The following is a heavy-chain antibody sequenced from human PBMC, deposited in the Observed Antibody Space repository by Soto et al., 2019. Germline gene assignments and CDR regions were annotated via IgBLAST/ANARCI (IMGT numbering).Heavy chain of an antibody. V-gene: IGHV3-23*01. Sequence: GGYLRLSCAASGFTLSSYAMSWVRQAPGKGLEWVSAISGSGGSTYYADSVKGRFTISRDNSKNTLYLQMNSLRAEDTAVYYCAKGLDVVFIRLPPRKATDFRGQGTLVTLSS. CDR2: ISGSGGST. J-gene: IGHJ4*02. CDR3: AKGLDVVFIRLPPRKATDF. CDR1: GFTLSSYA. D-gene: IGHD3-10*01.